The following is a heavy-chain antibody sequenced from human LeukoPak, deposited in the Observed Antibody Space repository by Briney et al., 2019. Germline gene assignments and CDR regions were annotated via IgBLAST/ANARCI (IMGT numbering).Heavy chain of an antibody. V-gene: IGHV3-7*01. CDR2: IKQDGSEK. J-gene: IGHJ3*02. CDR1: GFSFSSYW. Sequence: GGSLRLSCAASGFSFSSYWMSWVRQAPGKGLEWVANIKQDGSEKYYVDSVKGRFTISRDSAQDSLYLQMNSLRAEDTAVYYCVRDLAGPPQEAFDIWGQGTVVTASS. CDR3: VRDLAGPPQEAFDI.